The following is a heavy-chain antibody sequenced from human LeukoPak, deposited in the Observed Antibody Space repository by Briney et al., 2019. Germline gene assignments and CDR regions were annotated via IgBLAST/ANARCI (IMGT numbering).Heavy chain of an antibody. D-gene: IGHD2-2*01. J-gene: IGHJ4*02. CDR3: AKARGYVFDY. V-gene: IGHV3-23*01. Sequence: GRSLRLSCAASGFTFSSYGMHWVRQAPGKGLEWVSAISGSGGSTYYADSVKGRFTISRDNSKNTLYLEMNSLRAEDTAVYYCAKARGYVFDYWGQGTLVTVSS. CDR1: GFTFSSYG. CDR2: ISGSGGST.